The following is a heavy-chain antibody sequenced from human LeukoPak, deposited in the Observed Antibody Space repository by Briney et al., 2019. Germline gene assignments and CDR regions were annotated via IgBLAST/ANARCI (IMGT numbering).Heavy chain of an antibody. CDR3: TTDRYFDWLPVT. V-gene: IGHV3-30*03. CDR1: GFTFSSYG. D-gene: IGHD3-9*01. J-gene: IGHJ5*02. CDR2: ISYDGSNK. Sequence: GGSLRLSCAASGFTFSSYGMHWVRQAPGKGLEWVAVISYDGSNKYYADSVKGRFTISRDNSKNTLYLQMNSLKTEDTAVYYCTTDRYFDWLPVTWGQGTLVTVSS.